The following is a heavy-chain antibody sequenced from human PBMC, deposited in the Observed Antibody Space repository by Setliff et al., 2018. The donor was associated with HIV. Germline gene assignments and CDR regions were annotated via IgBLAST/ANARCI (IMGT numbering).Heavy chain of an antibody. CDR3: ARERSLITNRRYFDS. CDR1: GGSISGSSHY. J-gene: IGHJ4*02. D-gene: IGHD3-16*01. V-gene: IGHV4-39*07. CDR2: ISYSENT. Sequence: PSETLSLTCTVSGGSISGSSHYWGWIRQPPGKGLEWIGSISYSENTYYNPSLKSRVTISVDTSKNQFSLKLSSVTAAGTAVYYCARERSLITNRRYFDSWGQGTLVTVSS.